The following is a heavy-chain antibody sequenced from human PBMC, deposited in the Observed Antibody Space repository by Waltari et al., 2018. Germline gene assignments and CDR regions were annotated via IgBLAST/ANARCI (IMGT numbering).Heavy chain of an antibody. Sequence: QVQLVQSGAEVKKPGSSVKVSCKASGGTFSSYAISWVRQAPGQGLGWMGGIIPIVVTANYAQKVQGRCTITADESTCTAYMELSSLRSEYTAVYYCACSVKSGSYFPYYFDYWGQGTLVTVSS. CDR3: ACSVKSGSYFPYYFDY. CDR1: GGTFSSYA. D-gene: IGHD1-26*01. J-gene: IGHJ4*02. CDR2: IIPIVVTA. V-gene: IGHV1-69*01.